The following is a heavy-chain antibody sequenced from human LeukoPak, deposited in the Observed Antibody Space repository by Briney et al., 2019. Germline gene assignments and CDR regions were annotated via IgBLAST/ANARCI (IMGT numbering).Heavy chain of an antibody. D-gene: IGHD6-6*01. CDR3: ARDRAARPEY. CDR1: GGSFSGYY. Sequence: SETLSLTCAVYGGSFSGYYWSWIRQPPGKGLEWIGEINHSGSTNYNPSLKSRVTISVDTSKNQFSLKLSSVTAADTAVYHCARDRAARPEYWGQGTLVTVSS. V-gene: IGHV4-34*01. J-gene: IGHJ4*02. CDR2: INHSGST.